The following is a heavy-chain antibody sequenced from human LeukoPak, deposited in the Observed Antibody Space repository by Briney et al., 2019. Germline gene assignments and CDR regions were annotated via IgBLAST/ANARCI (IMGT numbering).Heavy chain of an antibody. CDR3: VTLISGWSLY. CDR2: INADGSTT. D-gene: IGHD6-19*01. J-gene: IGHJ4*02. Sequence: SGGSLRLPCAASGSGFTFNNYWMHWVRQAPGKGLVWVSRINADGSTTSYADSVRGRFTISRDNAKNTLYLQMNSLRAEDTAVYYCVTLISGWSLYWGQGTLVTVSS. V-gene: IGHV3-74*01. CDR1: GSGFTFNNYW.